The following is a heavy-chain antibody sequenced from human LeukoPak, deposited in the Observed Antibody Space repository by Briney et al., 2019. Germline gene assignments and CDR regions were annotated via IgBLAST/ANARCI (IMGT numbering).Heavy chain of an antibody. CDR3: SLDYDILTGYVFDY. CDR2: IKSKTDGGTT. D-gene: IGHD3-9*01. CDR1: GFTFSNAW. J-gene: IGHJ4*02. V-gene: IGHV3-15*01. Sequence: GGSLRLSCAASGFTFSNAWMSWVRQAPGKGLESVGRIKSKTDGGTTDYAAPVKGRFTISRDDSKNTLYLQMNSLKTEDTAVYYCSLDYDILTGYVFDYWGQGTLVTVSS.